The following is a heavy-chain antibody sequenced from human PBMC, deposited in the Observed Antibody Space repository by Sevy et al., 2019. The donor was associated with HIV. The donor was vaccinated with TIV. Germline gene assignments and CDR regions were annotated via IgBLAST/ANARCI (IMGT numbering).Heavy chain of an antibody. V-gene: IGHV3-7*01. Sequence: GGSLRLSCAASGFTFSKYWMGWVRQAPGKGLEWVANIRQDSGQKYYVDSVKGRFTISRDNAKNSLYLQMNSLRAEDTAVYFCARDDGNYYFHYWGQGTLVTVSS. CDR1: GFTFSKYW. J-gene: IGHJ4*02. CDR2: IRQDSGQK. D-gene: IGHD1-7*01. CDR3: ARDDGNYYFHY.